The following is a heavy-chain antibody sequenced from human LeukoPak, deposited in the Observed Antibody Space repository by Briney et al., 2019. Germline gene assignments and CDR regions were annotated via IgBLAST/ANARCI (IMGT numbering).Heavy chain of an antibody. CDR3: AADLGSTVTTELDF. V-gene: IGHV1-58*02. Sequence: SVNVSCKASGFTFSTSAIQWVRQARGQRLEWMGWIVVGSGNTNYAQKFQERVTITRDMSTSTAYMELSSLRSEDTAVYYCAADLGSTVTTELDFWGQGTLVTVSS. CDR1: GFTFSTSA. D-gene: IGHD4-17*01. CDR2: IVVGSGNT. J-gene: IGHJ4*02.